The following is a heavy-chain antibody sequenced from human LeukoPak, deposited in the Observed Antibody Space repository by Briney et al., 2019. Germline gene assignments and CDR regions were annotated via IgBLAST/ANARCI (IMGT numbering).Heavy chain of an antibody. V-gene: IGHV4-38-2*02. CDR2: IYHSGST. CDR3: ARGGGEGLLWFGELNPNNWFDP. Sequence: SETLSLTCTVSGYSISSGYYWGWIRQPPGKGLEWIGSIYHSGSTFYDPSLKSRVTISVDTSKNQFSLKLSSVTAADTAVYYCARGGGEGLLWFGELNPNNWFDPWGQGTLVTVSS. CDR1: GYSISSGYY. D-gene: IGHD3-10*01. J-gene: IGHJ5*02.